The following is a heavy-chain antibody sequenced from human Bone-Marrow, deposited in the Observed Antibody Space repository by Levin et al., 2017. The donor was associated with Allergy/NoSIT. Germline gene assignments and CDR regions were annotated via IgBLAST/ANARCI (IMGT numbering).Heavy chain of an antibody. V-gene: IGHV3-49*03. CDR3: TREGELRYFDWLSFPELFDY. J-gene: IGHJ4*02. D-gene: IGHD3-9*01. Sequence: GGSLRLSCTASGFTFGDYAMSWFRQAPGKGLEWVGFIRSKAYGGTTEYAASVKGRFTISRDDSKSIAYLQMNSLKTEDTAVYYCTREGELRYFDWLSFPELFDYWGQGTLVTVSS. CDR1: GFTFGDYA. CDR2: IRSKAYGGTT.